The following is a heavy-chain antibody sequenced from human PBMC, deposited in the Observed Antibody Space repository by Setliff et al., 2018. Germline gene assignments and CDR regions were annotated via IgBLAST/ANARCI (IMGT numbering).Heavy chain of an antibody. Sequence: PSETLSLTCTVSGGSISSGDYYWSWLRQPPGKGLEWIGCVYYSGNTYYSPSLKSRITISVDTSKNQFSLKLSSVTAADTAVYYCARESRYYYDNLGTLDYWGQGTLVTVSS. D-gene: IGHD3-22*01. J-gene: IGHJ4*02. CDR3: ARESRYYYDNLGTLDY. CDR1: GGSISSGDYY. CDR2: VYYSGNT. V-gene: IGHV4-30-4*08.